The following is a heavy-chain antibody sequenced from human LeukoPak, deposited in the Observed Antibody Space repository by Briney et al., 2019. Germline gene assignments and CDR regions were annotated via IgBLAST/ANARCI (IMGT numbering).Heavy chain of an antibody. CDR3: ARDYQQQLVRDWYFDL. D-gene: IGHD6-13*01. CDR2: INPNSGGT. V-gene: IGHV1-2*02. CDR1: GYTFTGYY. J-gene: IGHJ2*01. Sequence: ASVKVSCKASGYTFTGYYMHWVRQAPGQGLEWMGWINPNSGGTNYAQKFQGRVTMTRDTSISTAYIELSRLRSDDTAVYYCARDYQQQLVRDWYFDLWGRGTLVTVSS.